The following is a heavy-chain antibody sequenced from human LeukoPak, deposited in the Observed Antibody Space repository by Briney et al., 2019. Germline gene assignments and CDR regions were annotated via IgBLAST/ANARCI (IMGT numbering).Heavy chain of an antibody. CDR2: IYHSGNT. Sequence: SETLSLTCTVSSYSISSGYYWGWIRQPPGKGLEWIGNIYHSGNTYYKPSLKSRVTISVDTSKNQFSLKLSSVTAADTAVYYCARRDSSGWYLGVDPWGQGTLVTVSS. D-gene: IGHD6-19*01. CDR3: ARRDSSGWYLGVDP. CDR1: SYSISSGYY. J-gene: IGHJ5*02. V-gene: IGHV4-38-2*02.